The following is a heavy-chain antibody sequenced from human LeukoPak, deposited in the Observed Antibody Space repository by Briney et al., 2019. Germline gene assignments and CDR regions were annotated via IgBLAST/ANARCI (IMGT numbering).Heavy chain of an antibody. Sequence: GGSLRLSCAASGFSISSYWMHRVRQAPGKGLVWVSGINSDGSSTSYADSVRGRVTISRDNAKNTLYLQINSLRAEDTAVYYCARSGFFTYYYDISGYHWFDPWGQGTLVTVSS. D-gene: IGHD3-22*01. CDR3: ARSGFFTYYYDISGYHWFDP. V-gene: IGHV3-74*01. CDR2: INSDGSST. CDR1: GFSISSYW. J-gene: IGHJ5*02.